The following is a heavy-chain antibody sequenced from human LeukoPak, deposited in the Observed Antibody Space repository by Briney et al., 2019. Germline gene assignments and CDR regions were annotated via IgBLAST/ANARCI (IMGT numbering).Heavy chain of an antibody. J-gene: IGHJ4*02. D-gene: IGHD3-10*02. CDR3: ARDVRGSRYFDY. Sequence: SETLSLTCTVSGGSISSYYWSWIRQPPGKGLEWIGEINHSGSTNYNPSLKSRVTISVDTSKNQFSLKLSSVTAADTAVYYCARDVRGSRYFDYWGQGTLVTVSS. V-gene: IGHV4-34*01. CDR1: GGSISSYY. CDR2: INHSGST.